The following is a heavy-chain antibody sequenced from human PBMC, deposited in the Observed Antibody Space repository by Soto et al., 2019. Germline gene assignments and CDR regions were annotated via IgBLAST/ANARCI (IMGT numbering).Heavy chain of an antibody. V-gene: IGHV1-69*01. J-gene: IGHJ5*02. Sequence: QVQLVQSGAEVKKPGSSVKVSCKASGGTFSSYAISWVRQAPGQGLEWMGGIIPIFGTANYAQKFQGRVRITADESTSTAYMELSSLKAEDTAVYYCSREYHNCGGDCLNWFDPRGQGPLVTVSS. D-gene: IGHD2-21*02. CDR3: SREYHNCGGDCLNWFDP. CDR1: GGTFSSYA. CDR2: IIPIFGTA.